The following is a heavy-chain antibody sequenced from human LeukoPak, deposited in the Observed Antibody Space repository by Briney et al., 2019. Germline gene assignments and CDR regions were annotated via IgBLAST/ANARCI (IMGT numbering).Heavy chain of an antibody. CDR1: GFIFSSYA. J-gene: IGHJ4*02. CDR3: AKGLTGGEYSSSWFDY. D-gene: IGHD6-13*01. Sequence: PGGSLRLSCAASGFIFSSYAMSWVRQAPGKGLEWVSVISGTSGSTYYADSVKGRFTISRDNSKNTLYLEMNSRRAEDTAVYYCAKGLTGGEYSSSWFDYWGQGTLVTVSS. CDR2: ISGTSGST. V-gene: IGHV3-23*01.